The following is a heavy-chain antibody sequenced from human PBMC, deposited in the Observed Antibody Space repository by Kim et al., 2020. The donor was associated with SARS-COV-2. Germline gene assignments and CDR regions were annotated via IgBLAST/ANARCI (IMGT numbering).Heavy chain of an antibody. CDR3: ARDWSLYYYGSGSYFAFDY. CDR2: INAGNGNT. D-gene: IGHD3-10*01. CDR1: GYTFTSYA. V-gene: IGHV1-3*01. J-gene: IGHJ4*02. Sequence: ASVKVSCKASGYTFTSYAMHWVRQAPGQRLEWMGWINAGNGNTKYSQKFQGRVTITRDTSASTAYMELSSLRSEDTAVYYCARDWSLYYYGSGSYFAFDYWGQGTLVTVSS.